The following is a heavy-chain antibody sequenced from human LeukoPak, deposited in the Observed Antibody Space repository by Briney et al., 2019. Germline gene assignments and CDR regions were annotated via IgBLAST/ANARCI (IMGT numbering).Heavy chain of an antibody. D-gene: IGHD2-21*02. V-gene: IGHV3-23*01. CDR3: AKAYNEVTWLDY. Sequence: GGSLRLSCAASGFTFSSYAMSWVRQAPGKGLEWVSAISGSGGSTCYADSVKGRFTISRDNSKNALYLQMNSLRAEDTAVYYCAKAYNEVTWLDYWGQGTLVTVSS. CDR1: GFTFSSYA. CDR2: ISGSGGST. J-gene: IGHJ4*02.